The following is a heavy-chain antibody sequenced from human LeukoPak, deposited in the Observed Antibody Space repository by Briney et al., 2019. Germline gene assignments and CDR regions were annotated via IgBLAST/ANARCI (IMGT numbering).Heavy chain of an antibody. CDR2: LSNSGSYI. D-gene: IGHD4-17*01. Sequence: GGSLRLSCAASGVFFRGDFVSWGREAPGEGLEWGAYLSNSGSYIYYAASVKGRFTISRHNANNSLFLQMNSLRVDDTALYYCTREPNDYGDNGPHYWGQGTLVTVSS. CDR3: TREPNDYGDNGPHY. V-gene: IGHV3-11*01. J-gene: IGHJ4*02. CDR1: GVFFRGDF.